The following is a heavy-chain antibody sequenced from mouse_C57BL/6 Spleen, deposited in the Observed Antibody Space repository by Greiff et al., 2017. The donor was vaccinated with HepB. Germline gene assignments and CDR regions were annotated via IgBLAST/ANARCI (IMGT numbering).Heavy chain of an antibody. J-gene: IGHJ4*01. V-gene: IGHV1-82*01. CDR3: ARSRDGYDDAMDY. CDR2: IYPGDGDT. Sequence: QVQLQQSGAELVKPGASVKLSCKASGYAFSSSWMNWVKQRPGKGLEWIGRIYPGDGDTNYNGKFKGKATLTADKSSSTAYMQLSSLTSEDSAVYFCARSRDGYDDAMDYWGQGTSVTVSS. CDR1: GYAFSSSW. D-gene: IGHD2-2*01.